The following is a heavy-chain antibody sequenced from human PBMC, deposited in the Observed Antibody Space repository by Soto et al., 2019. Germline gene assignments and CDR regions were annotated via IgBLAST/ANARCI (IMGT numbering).Heavy chain of an antibody. CDR2: ISGSGGST. J-gene: IGHJ6*01. V-gene: IGHV3-23*01. D-gene: IGHD2-8*01. CDR3: AKCMGRYYVMAV. Sequence: SLRLSCAASGFTFLSDGMSLVRQAPGKGLEWVSSISGSGGSTYYADSVKGWFTISRDNSKNMLYLQMNSLRAEDTAVYYCAKCMGRYYVMAVWGQGTTVT. CDR1: GFTFLSDG.